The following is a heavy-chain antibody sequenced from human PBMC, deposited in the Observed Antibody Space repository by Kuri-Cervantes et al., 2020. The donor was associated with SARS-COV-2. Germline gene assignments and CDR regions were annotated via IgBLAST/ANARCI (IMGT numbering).Heavy chain of an antibody. J-gene: IGHJ6*03. CDR2: IIPILGIA. Sequence: SVKVSCKASGGTFSSYTISWVRQAPGQGLEWMGRIIPILGIANYAQKLQGRVTMTTDTSTSTAYMELRSLRSDDTAVYYCARDHSSSWYGGYYYYMDVWGKGTTVTVSS. CDR3: ARDHSSSWYGGYYYYMDV. CDR1: GGTFSSYT. V-gene: IGHV1-69*04. D-gene: IGHD6-13*01.